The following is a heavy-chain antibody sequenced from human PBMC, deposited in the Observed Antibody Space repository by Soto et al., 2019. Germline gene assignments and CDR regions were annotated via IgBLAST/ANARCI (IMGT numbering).Heavy chain of an antibody. J-gene: IGHJ5*02. Sequence: PSETLSLTCAVYGGSVNGYYWNWIRQPPGKGLEWIGEINHTGGTHYNTSLKSRVTMSVDTSKNQFSLRLSSVTAADTAIYSCATRITVFGLLIPPFDPWGQGTKVTVSS. CDR1: GGSVNGYY. CDR2: INHTGGT. D-gene: IGHD3-3*01. V-gene: IGHV4-34*01. CDR3: ATRITVFGLLIPPFDP.